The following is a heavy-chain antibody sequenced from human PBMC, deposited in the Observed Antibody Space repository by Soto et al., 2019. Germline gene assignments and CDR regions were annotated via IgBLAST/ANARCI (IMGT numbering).Heavy chain of an antibody. V-gene: IGHV3-21*01. D-gene: IGHD3-22*01. CDR1: GFTFSSYS. CDR2: ISSSSSYI. CDR3: ARDMPRYYYDSSGYPSDPPNFDY. Sequence: PGGSLRLCCAACGFTFSSYSMNWVRQAPGKGLEWVSSISSSSSYIYYADSVKGRFTISRDNAKNSLYLQMNSLRAEDTAVYYCARDMPRYYYDSSGYPSDPPNFDYWGQGTLVTVSS. J-gene: IGHJ4*02.